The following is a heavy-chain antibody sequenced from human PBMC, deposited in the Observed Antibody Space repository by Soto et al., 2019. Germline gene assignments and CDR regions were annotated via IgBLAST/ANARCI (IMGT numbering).Heavy chain of an antibody. CDR2: IYYSGST. CDR1: GGSISSGDYY. V-gene: IGHV4-30-4*01. D-gene: IGHD3-10*01. Sequence: PSETLSLTCTVSGGSISSGDYYWSWIRQPPGKGLYWFGYIYYSGSTYYIPSLKSRVTISVDTSKNQFSLKLSSVTAADTAVYYCAREVYYGSGSLSTADYWGQGTLVTVS. J-gene: IGHJ4*02. CDR3: AREVYYGSGSLSTADY.